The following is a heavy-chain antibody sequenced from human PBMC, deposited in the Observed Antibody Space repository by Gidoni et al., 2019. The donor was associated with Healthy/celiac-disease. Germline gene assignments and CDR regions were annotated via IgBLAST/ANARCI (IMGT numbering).Heavy chain of an antibody. CDR2: ISSSSSYI. V-gene: IGHV3-21*01. D-gene: IGHD3-10*01. CDR3: ARVYWFGEVVDGMDV. CDR1: GVTFSSYS. Sequence: EGQLVESGGGLVKPGGSLRLSWAAAGVTFSSYSMHLVRQAPVKGLEWVSSISSSSSYIYYAASVKGRFTISRDNAKNSLYLQIISLVADDTAVYYCARVYWFGEVVDGMDVWGQGTTVTVSS. J-gene: IGHJ6*02.